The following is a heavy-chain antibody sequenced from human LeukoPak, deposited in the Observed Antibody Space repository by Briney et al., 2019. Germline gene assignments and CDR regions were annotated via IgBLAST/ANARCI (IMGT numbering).Heavy chain of an antibody. CDR3: ARGDCSSTICYSPMDV. J-gene: IGHJ6*03. D-gene: IGHD2-2*01. CDR2: IYRSGST. V-gene: IGHV4-38-2*02. CDR1: GYSISSGYY. Sequence: SETLSLTCTVSGYSISSGYYWVWIRQPPGKGLEWIGSIYRSGSTNYNPSLKSRVTISVDTSKNQFSLKVSSVTAADTAVYYCARGDCSSTICYSPMDVWGKGTTVTVSS.